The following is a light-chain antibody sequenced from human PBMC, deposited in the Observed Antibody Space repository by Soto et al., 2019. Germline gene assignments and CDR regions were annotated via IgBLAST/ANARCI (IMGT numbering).Light chain of an antibody. CDR2: SYN. CDR3: AAWDDILNGVL. V-gene: IGLV1-44*01. CDR1: SSNIGSNT. Sequence: QSVLTQPPSASGTPGQRVIISCSKSSSNIGSNTVNWYQQIPGTAPKLLIYSYNQRPSGVPDRFSGSKSDTSASLAISGLQSEDEAEYYCAAWDDILNGVLFGGGTKLTVL. J-gene: IGLJ2*01.